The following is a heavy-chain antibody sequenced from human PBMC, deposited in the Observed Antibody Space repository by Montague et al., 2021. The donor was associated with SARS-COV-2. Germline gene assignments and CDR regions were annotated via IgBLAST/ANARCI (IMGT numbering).Heavy chain of an antibody. CDR2: IFHNGDS. J-gene: IGHJ4*02. D-gene: IGHD5/OR15-5a*01. Sequence: SETLSLTCLVSGGTISTDNLYWYWAWIRQPPGKGLEWIGSIFHNGDSYHNPSLNTRVTISIDTSRNPFSLSLTAVTAPDTAVYYCARHVSNGRAAVDDFDYWGQGTPVTVSS. CDR3: ARHVSNGRAAVDDFDY. V-gene: IGHV4-39*01. CDR1: GGTISTDNLYWY.